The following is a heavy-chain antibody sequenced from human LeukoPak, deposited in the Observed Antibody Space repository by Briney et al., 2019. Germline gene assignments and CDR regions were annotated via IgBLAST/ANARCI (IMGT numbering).Heavy chain of an antibody. Sequence: GGSLRLSCAASGFTFSSYAMSWVRQAPGKGLEWVSVINGSAYNADSVKGRFTISRDNSKNTLYLQMNSLRAEDTAVYYCAKDPFSSSWIIDYWGQGTLVTVSS. J-gene: IGHJ4*02. V-gene: IGHV3-23*01. CDR1: GFTFSSYA. D-gene: IGHD6-13*01. CDR3: AKDPFSSSWIIDY. CDR2: INGSA.